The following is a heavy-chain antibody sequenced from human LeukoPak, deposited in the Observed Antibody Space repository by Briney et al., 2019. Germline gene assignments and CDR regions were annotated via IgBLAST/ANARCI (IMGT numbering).Heavy chain of an antibody. D-gene: IGHD2-21*01. Sequence: GGSLRLSCAASGFTFNTYGMNWVRQAPGKGLEWVAVIWHDGSNTHYADSVKGRFTISRGNSKNTLYLQMNSLRAEDTAVYYCARDATQIQVWFDGYSDHWGQGTLVTVSS. CDR2: IWHDGSNT. J-gene: IGHJ4*02. V-gene: IGHV3-33*01. CDR3: ARDATQIQVWFDGYSDH. CDR1: GFTFNTYG.